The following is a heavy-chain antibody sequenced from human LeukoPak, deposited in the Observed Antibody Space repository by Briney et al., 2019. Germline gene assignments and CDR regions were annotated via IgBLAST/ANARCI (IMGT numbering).Heavy chain of an antibody. CDR3: AKDRGILVPAAINY. J-gene: IGHJ4*02. CDR2: ISGSGDGT. D-gene: IGHD2-2*02. V-gene: IGHV3-23*01. Sequence: GGSLRLSCAASGFAFSNFAMSWVRQAPGKGLEWVSGISGSGDGTYYADSVKGRFTISRANSENTLYLQMNSLRADDTAVYFCAKDRGILVPAAINYWGRGTLVTVSS. CDR1: GFAFSNFA.